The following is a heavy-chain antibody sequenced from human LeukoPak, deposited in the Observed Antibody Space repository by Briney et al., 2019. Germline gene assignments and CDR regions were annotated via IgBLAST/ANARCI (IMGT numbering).Heavy chain of an antibody. CDR1: GFTFSSCG. D-gene: IGHD3-9*01. CDR2: IRYDGSNK. V-gene: IGHV3-30*02. CDR3: ARCDFDPKISFDP. Sequence: GGSLRLSCAASGFTFSSCGFHWVRQAPGKGLEWVAFIRYDGSNKYYADSVKGRFTISRDNAKNSLYLQMNSLRAEDTAVYYCARCDFDPKISFDPWGQGTLVTVSS. J-gene: IGHJ5*02.